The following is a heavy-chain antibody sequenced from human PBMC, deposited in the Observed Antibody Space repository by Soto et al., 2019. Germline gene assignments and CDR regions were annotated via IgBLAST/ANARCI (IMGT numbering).Heavy chain of an antibody. V-gene: IGHV3-15*01. CDR1: GFTFSNAW. Sequence: EVQLVESGGGLVKPGGSLRLSCAASGFTFSNAWMSWVRQAPGKGLEWVGRIKSKTDGGTTDYAAPVKGRFTISRDDSKNTMYLQMNSLRGEDTAVYYCAGHAGYSYSYRGQGTLVTVSS. J-gene: IGHJ4*02. CDR3: AGHAGYSYSY. CDR2: IKSKTDGGTT. D-gene: IGHD5-18*01.